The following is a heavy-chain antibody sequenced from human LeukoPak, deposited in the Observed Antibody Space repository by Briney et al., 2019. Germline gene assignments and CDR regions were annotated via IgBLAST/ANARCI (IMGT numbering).Heavy chain of an antibody. V-gene: IGHV4-39*01. Sequence: NPSETLSLTCTVSGGSISSSSYYWGWIRQPPGKGLEWIGSIYYSGSTYYNPSLKSRVTISVDTSKNQFSLKLSSVTAADTAVYYCARLSSGPRELMLYNWFDPWGQGTLVTVSS. D-gene: IGHD1-7*01. J-gene: IGHJ5*02. CDR1: GGSISSSSYY. CDR2: IYYSGST. CDR3: ARLSSGPRELMLYNWFDP.